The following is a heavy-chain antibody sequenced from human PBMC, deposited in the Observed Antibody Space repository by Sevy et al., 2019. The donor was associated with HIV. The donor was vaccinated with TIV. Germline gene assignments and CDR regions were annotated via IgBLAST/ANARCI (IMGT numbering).Heavy chain of an antibody. CDR3: VRDDRDGYFDY. CDR1: GYTFTGYY. Sequence: PSVKVSCKASGYTFTGYYMHWVRQAPGQGLEWMGWINPDSGGPNYAPKFQGRVTLTRDTSISTAYMELSRLKSEDTAVYYCVRDDRDGYFDYWGQGTLVTVSS. J-gene: IGHJ4*02. V-gene: IGHV1-2*02. CDR2: INPDSGGP.